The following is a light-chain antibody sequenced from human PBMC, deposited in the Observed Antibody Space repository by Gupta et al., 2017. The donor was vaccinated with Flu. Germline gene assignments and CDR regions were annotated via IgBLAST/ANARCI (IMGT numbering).Light chain of an antibody. CDR3: QQYYSTPPWT. J-gene: IGKJ1*01. Sequence: IVMTQSPDSLAVSLTERATHNCQSSQSVLYSSNNKNYLAWYQQNPGQPPKLLIYWASTREAGVTDRFSGSGSGTDFTLTISSLQAEDVAVYYCQQYYSTPPWTFGQETRVEIK. V-gene: IGKV4-1*01. CDR2: WAS. CDR1: QSVLYSSNNKNY.